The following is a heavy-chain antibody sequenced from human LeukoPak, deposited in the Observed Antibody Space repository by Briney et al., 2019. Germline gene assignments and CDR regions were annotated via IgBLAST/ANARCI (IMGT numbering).Heavy chain of an antibody. Sequence: KSSETLSLTCTVSGGSISSYYWSWIRQPPGKGLEWIAYIDYRGSTTYNPSLKSRVTISVDTSRNQFSLKLSSVTAAYTAVYYCARSRSGYSYDHAAFDIWGQGTMVTVSS. CDR3: ARSRSGYSYDHAAFDI. CDR2: IDYRGST. V-gene: IGHV4-59*01. D-gene: IGHD5-18*01. J-gene: IGHJ3*02. CDR1: GGSISSYY.